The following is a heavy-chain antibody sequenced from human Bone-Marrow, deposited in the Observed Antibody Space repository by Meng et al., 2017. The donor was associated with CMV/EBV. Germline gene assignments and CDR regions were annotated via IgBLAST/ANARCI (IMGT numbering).Heavy chain of an antibody. V-gene: IGHV4-31*02. CDR3: ARGFIVVVPAINWFDP. D-gene: IGHD2-2*01. CDR1: GSISSGCYY. J-gene: IGHJ5*02. Sequence: GSISSGCYYWSWIRQHPGKGLEWIGYIYYSGRTYYNPSLKSRVTISVDTSKNQFSLKLSSVTAADTAVYYCARGFIVVVPAINWFDPWGQGTLVTVSS. CDR2: IYYSGRT.